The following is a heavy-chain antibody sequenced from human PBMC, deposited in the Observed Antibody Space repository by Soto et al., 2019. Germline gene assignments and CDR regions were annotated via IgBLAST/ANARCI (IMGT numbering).Heavy chain of an antibody. J-gene: IGHJ4*02. Sequence: EVQLVESGGGLVQPGGSLRLSCAASGFTFSSYHMNWVRQAPGKGLEWVSYISSSSSTIYYADSVKGRFTISRDNAKNSLYLQMNSLRDEDTAVYYWARDEYDSSGKPNWGQGTLVTVSS. CDR2: ISSSSSTI. V-gene: IGHV3-48*02. CDR3: ARDEYDSSGKPN. D-gene: IGHD3-22*01. CDR1: GFTFSSYH.